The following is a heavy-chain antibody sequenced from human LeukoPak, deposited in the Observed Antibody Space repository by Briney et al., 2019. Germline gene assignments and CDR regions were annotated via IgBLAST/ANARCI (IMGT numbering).Heavy chain of an antibody. D-gene: IGHD2-2*02. Sequence: ASVKVSCKASGYTFTSYGISWARQAPGQGLEWMGWISAYNGNTNYAQKLQGRVTTTTDTSTSTAYMELRSLRSDDTAVYYCARANYCSSTSCYNYYYYGMDVWGQGTTVTVSS. CDR1: GYTFTSYG. V-gene: IGHV1-18*01. J-gene: IGHJ6*02. CDR2: ISAYNGNT. CDR3: ARANYCSSTSCYNYYYYGMDV.